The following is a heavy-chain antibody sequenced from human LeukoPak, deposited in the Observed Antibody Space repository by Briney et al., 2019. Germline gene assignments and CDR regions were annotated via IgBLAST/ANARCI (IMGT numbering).Heavy chain of an antibody. Sequence: SETLSLTCTVSGGSISSYYWSWIRQPPGKGLEWIGYIYHSGSTYYNPSLKSRVTISVDRSKNQFSLKLSSVTAADTAVYYCARIRGDYYYAFDIWGQGTMVTVSS. CDR2: IYHSGST. J-gene: IGHJ3*02. CDR1: GGSISSYY. D-gene: IGHD3-10*01. CDR3: ARIRGDYYYAFDI. V-gene: IGHV4-59*12.